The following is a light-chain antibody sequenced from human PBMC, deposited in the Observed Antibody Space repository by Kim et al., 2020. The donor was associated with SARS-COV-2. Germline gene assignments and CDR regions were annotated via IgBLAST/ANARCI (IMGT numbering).Light chain of an antibody. CDR1: QSVSSD. Sequence: EIVMTQSPATLSVSPGERATLSCRASQSVSSDLAWYQQKPGQPPRLLIYDASTRATGIPARFSGSGSGTEFTLTISSLQSGDFAAYYCQQYNKWPPRYTFGQGTKLEI. J-gene: IGKJ2*01. V-gene: IGKV3-15*01. CDR3: QQYNKWPPRYT. CDR2: DAS.